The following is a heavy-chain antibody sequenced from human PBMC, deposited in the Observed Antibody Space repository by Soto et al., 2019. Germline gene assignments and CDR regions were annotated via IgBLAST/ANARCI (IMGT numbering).Heavy chain of an antibody. CDR3: GRIHGVIGGAVDV. D-gene: IGHD2-21*01. Sequence: QVQLVQSGAEVKKPGASVKVSCKASGYRFETYGMTWVRQAPGQGLEWMGWISAYSVDTYAVQKFQDRVTMTTDTSTGTAYREMRGLRSENRPVYYGGRIHGVIGGAVDVWGKGTRVTVSS. CDR2: ISAYSVDT. CDR1: GYRFETYG. J-gene: IGHJ6*03. V-gene: IGHV1-18*01.